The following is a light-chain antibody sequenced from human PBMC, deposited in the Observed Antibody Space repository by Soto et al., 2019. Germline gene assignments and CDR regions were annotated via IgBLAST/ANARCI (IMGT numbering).Light chain of an antibody. CDR2: DAS. Sequence: DIQMTQSPSTLSASVGDRFTITCRASHSISNRLAWYHQKPGKTPNLLIYDASNLGSGVPSRFSGSGSGTEFTLTISSLQPDYFATYYCQQYDTYSTFGQGTKVDIK. CDR3: QQYDTYST. CDR1: HSISNR. J-gene: IGKJ1*01. V-gene: IGKV1-5*01.